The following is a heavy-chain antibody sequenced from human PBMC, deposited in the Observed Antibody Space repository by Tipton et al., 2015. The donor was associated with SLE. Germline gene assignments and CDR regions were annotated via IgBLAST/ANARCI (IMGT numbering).Heavy chain of an antibody. V-gene: IGHV4-59*01. CDR2: IYYSGST. D-gene: IGHD3-3*01. J-gene: IGHJ6*02. Sequence: TLSLTCTVSGGSISSYYWSWIRQPPGKGLEWIGYIYYSGSTNYNPSLKSRVTISVDTSKNQFSLKLSSVTAADTAVYYCARERAYYDFWSGSPDYYYYGMDVWGQGTTVTVSS. CDR1: GGSISSYY. CDR3: ARERAYYDFWSGSPDYYYYGMDV.